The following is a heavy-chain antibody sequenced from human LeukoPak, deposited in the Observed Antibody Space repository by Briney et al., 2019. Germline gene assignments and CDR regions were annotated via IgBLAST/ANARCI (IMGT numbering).Heavy chain of an antibody. Sequence: ASVKVSCKASGYTFTSHDFNWVRQATGQGLEWMGWMNPNSGNTGYAQKFQGRVTMTRNTSISTAYMELSSLRSEDTAVYYCARELVPAAKSPYYYCYGMDVWGQGTTVTVSS. CDR3: ARELVPAAKSPYYYCYGMDV. CDR2: MNPNSGNT. CDR1: GYTFTSHD. V-gene: IGHV1-8*01. J-gene: IGHJ6*02. D-gene: IGHD2-2*01.